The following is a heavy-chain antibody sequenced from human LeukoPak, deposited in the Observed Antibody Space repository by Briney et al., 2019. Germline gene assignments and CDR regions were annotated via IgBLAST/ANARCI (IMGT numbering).Heavy chain of an antibody. J-gene: IGHJ4*02. V-gene: IGHV3-23*01. D-gene: IGHD3-10*01. CDR2: ISASGGST. CDR3: AKGRRPYYDSGSAFDY. Sequence: PGGSLRLSCAASGFTFSSYAMSWGRQAPGKGLEWVSAISASGGSTYYAGSVKGRFSISRDNSKNTLYLQMNSLRVEDTAVYYCAKGRRPYYDSGSAFDYWGQGTLVTVSS. CDR1: GFTFSSYA.